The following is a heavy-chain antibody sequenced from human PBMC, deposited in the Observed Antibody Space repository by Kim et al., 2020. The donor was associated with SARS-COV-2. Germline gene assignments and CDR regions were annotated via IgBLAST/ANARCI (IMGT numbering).Heavy chain of an antibody. CDR3: AKRLAARAMGG. V-gene: IGHV3-23*01. J-gene: IGHJ6*02. Sequence: DYADSGKGRFTISRDNSRNTLYLQMNSLRAEDPAVYYCAKRLAARAMGGWGQGTTVTVSS. D-gene: IGHD6-6*01.